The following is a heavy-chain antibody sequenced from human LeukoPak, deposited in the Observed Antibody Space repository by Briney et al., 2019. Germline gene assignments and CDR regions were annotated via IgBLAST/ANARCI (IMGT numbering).Heavy chain of an antibody. Sequence: GGSLRLSCAASGFTFGSYWMHWVRQAPGKGLVWVSRINTDGGDTIYADSVKGRFTISRDNAKNTLFLQMNSLRAEDTAVYYCARDEKVVGASGQDYWGQGTLVTVSS. D-gene: IGHD1-26*01. CDR2: INTDGGDT. V-gene: IGHV3-74*01. CDR1: GFTFGSYW. CDR3: ARDEKVVGASGQDY. J-gene: IGHJ4*02.